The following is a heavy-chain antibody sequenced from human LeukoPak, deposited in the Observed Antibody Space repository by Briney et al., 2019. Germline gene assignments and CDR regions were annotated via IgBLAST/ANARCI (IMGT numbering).Heavy chain of an antibody. CDR2: IYYSGST. D-gene: IGHD3-3*01. Sequence: SETLSLTCTVSGGSISSYYWSWIRQPPGKGLEWIGYIYYSGSTNYNPSLKSRVTISVDTSKNQFSLKLSSVTAADTAMYYCARHRQGVGSRDWGQGTLVTVSS. CDR1: GGSISSYY. CDR3: ARHRQGVGSRD. J-gene: IGHJ4*02. V-gene: IGHV4-59*08.